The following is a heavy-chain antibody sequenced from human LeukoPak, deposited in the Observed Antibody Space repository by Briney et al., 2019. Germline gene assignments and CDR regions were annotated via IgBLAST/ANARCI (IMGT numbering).Heavy chain of an antibody. Sequence: PSDTLSLTCTVSGGSISSGDYYWSWIRQPPGKGLEWIGYIYYSGSTYYNPSLKSRVTISVDTSKNQFSLKLSSVTAADTAVYYCARESEGYSYGKIGYWGQGTLVTVSS. CDR3: ARESEGYSYGKIGY. CDR2: IYYSGST. V-gene: IGHV4-30-4*02. CDR1: GGSISSGDYY. J-gene: IGHJ4*02. D-gene: IGHD5-18*01.